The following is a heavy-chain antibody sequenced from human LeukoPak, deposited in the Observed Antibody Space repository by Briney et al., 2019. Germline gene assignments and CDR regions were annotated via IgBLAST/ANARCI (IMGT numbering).Heavy chain of an antibody. CDR1: GFTFDDYA. J-gene: IGHJ1*01. V-gene: IGHV3-43*02. CDR2: ISGDGGST. D-gene: IGHD6-19*01. CDR3: AKDKWLAGDAKYFQH. Sequence: GRSLRLSCAASGFTFDDYAMHWVRQPAGKGLEWVSLISGDGGSTYYADSVKGRFTTSRDNSKNSLYLQMNSLRTEDTALYYCAKDKWLAGDAKYFQHWGQGTLVTVSS.